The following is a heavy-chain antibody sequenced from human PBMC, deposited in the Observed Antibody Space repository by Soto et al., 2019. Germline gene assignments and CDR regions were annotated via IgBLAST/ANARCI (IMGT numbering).Heavy chain of an antibody. CDR2: ISAYNGKT. CDR3: ARGGDVNYYHGMDV. D-gene: IGHD5-12*01. Sequence: QVQLVQSGGEVKKPGASVKLSCTASGYTFTSYGISWVRQAPGQGLEWMGWISAYNGKTNYAQNAQGRVTRTTDPSTRTAYMELRSLRSDDTAVYYCARGGDVNYYHGMDVWGQGTTVTVSS. CDR1: GYTFTSYG. J-gene: IGHJ6*02. V-gene: IGHV1-18*01.